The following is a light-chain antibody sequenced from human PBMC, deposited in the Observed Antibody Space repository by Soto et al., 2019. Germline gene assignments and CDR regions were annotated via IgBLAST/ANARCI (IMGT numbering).Light chain of an antibody. V-gene: IGKV1-9*01. CDR3: QQLKSYVT. CDR1: QGISNY. J-gene: IGKJ5*01. CDR2: GAT. Sequence: IQLTQSPSSLSASVGDRVTITCRASQGISNYLAWYQQKPGKTPRLLIYGATTLQSGVPSRFSGSGSGTDFALTISSLQPEDFATYYCQQLKSYVTLGQWTRLEIK.